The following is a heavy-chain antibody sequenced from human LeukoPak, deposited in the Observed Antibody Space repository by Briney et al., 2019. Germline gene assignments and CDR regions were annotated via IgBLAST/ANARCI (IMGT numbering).Heavy chain of an antibody. CDR3: AKENLYSYGYGGAFDI. Sequence: GGSLRLSCTVSGFTVSSNSMSWVRQAPGKGLEWVSAISGSGGSTYYADSVKGRFTISRDNSKNTLYLQMNSLRAEDTAVYYCAKENLYSYGYGGAFDIWGQGTMVTVSS. CDR1: GFTVSSNS. V-gene: IGHV3-23*01. J-gene: IGHJ3*02. D-gene: IGHD5-18*01. CDR2: ISGSGGST.